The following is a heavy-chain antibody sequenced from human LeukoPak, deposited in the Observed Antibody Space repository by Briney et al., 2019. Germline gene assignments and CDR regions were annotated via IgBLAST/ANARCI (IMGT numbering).Heavy chain of an antibody. J-gene: IGHJ4*02. V-gene: IGHV4-34*01. Sequence: PSETLSLTCAVYGGSFSGYYWSWIRQPPGKGLEWIGEINHSGSTNYNPSLKRRVTISVDTSKNQFSLKLSSVTAADTAVYYCARGSCSSTSCYIYFDYWGQGTLVTVSS. CDR3: ARGSCSSTSCYIYFDY. D-gene: IGHD2-2*02. CDR1: GGSFSGYY. CDR2: INHSGST.